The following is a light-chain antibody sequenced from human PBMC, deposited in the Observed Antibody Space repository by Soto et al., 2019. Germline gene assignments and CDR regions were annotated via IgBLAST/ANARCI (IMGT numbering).Light chain of an antibody. V-gene: IGLV3-12*02. J-gene: IGLJ3*02. Sequence: SYELTQPHSVSVATAQMARVTCGGNNIGSKAVHWYQQKPGQDPGVVIYSDSNRPSGIPERFAGSNPGTTATLTISRIEAGDEADFSCQGWDSSTEPWVFGLGTKLTVL. CDR3: QGWDSSTEPWV. CDR1: NIGSKA. CDR2: SDS.